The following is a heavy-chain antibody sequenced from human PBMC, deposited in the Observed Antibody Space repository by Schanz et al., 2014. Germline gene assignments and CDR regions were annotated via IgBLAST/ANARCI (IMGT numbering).Heavy chain of an antibody. D-gene: IGHD3-10*01. CDR3: AKGRFGELSAFDI. J-gene: IGHJ3*02. CDR1: GFTFSSYA. V-gene: IGHV3-23*01. Sequence: EVQLLESGGGLVQPGGSLRLSCAASGFTFSSYAMSWVRQAPGKGLEWVSAISGGGGTTYYADSVKGRFTISRDNSKNTLYLQMNSLRAEDTAVYYCAKGRFGELSAFDIWGQGTRVTVSS. CDR2: ISGGGGTT.